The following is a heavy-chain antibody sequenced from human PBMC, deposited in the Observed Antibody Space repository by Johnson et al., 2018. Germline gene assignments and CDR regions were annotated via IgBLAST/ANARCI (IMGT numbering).Heavy chain of an antibody. D-gene: IGHD2-2*01. CDR2: ISYDGSNT. V-gene: IGHV3-30*18. CDR3: AQDPVWVAVVPTAEYFQH. CDR1: GFTFRNYG. Sequence: QVQLVQSGGGVVQPGRSLRLSCAASGFTFRNYGMHWVRQAPGKGLEWVALISYDGSNTAYTDSVNGRFTISRDNSENTLYLQMNTLRPDDTGVYYCAQDPVWVAVVPTAEYFQHWGQGTLVTVSS. J-gene: IGHJ1*01.